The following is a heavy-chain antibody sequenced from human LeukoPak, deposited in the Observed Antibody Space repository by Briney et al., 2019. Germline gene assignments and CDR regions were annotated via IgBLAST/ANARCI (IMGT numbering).Heavy chain of an antibody. CDR2: INPNSGGT. CDR3: ARVVRGSNFFDY. Sequence: ASVKVSCKASGYTFTGYYMHWVRQAPGQGLEWMGWINPNSGGTNYAQKFQGWATMTRDTSISTAYMELSRLRSDDTAVYYCARVVRGSNFFDYWGQGTLVTVSS. V-gene: IGHV1-2*04. D-gene: IGHD3-10*01. J-gene: IGHJ4*02. CDR1: GYTFTGYY.